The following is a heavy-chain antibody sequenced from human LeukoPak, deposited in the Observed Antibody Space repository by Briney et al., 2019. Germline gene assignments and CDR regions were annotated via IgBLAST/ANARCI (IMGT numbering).Heavy chain of an antibody. Sequence: GASVKASCKASGYTFTSYYMHWVRQAPGQGLEWMGWIIPNSGGTNYAQKFQGRVTMTRDTSISTAYMELSRLRSDDTAVYYCARAETGDNADDAFDIWGQGTMVTVSS. V-gene: IGHV1-2*02. D-gene: IGHD7-27*01. CDR3: ARAETGDNADDAFDI. J-gene: IGHJ3*02. CDR2: IIPNSGGT. CDR1: GYTFTSYY.